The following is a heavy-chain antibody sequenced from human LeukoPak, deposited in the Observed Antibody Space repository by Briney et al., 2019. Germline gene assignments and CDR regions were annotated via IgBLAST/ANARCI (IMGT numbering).Heavy chain of an antibody. V-gene: IGHV1-46*01. CDR2: IYPRDGST. CDR3: ARDQEGFDY. CDR1: GYTFTINY. Sequence: ASVKVSCRASGYTFTINYIHWVRQAPGQGREGMGVIYPRDGSTSYAQKFQGRVTVTRDTSTSTVHMELSGLRSEDTAVYYCARDQEGFDYWGQGTLVTVSS. J-gene: IGHJ4*02.